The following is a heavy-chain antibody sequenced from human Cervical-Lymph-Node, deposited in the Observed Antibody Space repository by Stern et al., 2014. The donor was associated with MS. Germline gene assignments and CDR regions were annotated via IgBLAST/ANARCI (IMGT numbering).Heavy chain of an antibody. D-gene: IGHD1-26*01. J-gene: IGHJ3*01. Sequence: QVQLQESGPGLVKPSETLSLTCTVSGGSISSYYWSWFRQHPGKGLEWIGYIHYSGSTNNNPSLKSLVTITVEQSKSLVSLKLSPVTAADTAVYFCATGSRSSSADAFDVWGQGTTVTVSS. CDR2: IHYSGST. CDR1: GGSISSYY. CDR3: ATGSRSSSADAFDV. V-gene: IGHV4-59*01.